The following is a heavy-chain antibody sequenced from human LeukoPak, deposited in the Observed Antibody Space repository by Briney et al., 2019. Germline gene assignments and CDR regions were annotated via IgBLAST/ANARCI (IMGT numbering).Heavy chain of an antibody. CDR2: ISYDGSNK. V-gene: IGHV3-30-3*01. Sequence: PGGSLRLSCAASGFTFSSYAMHWVRQAPGKGLEWVAVISYDGSNKYYADSVKGRFTISRDNAKNSLYLQMNSLKAEDTAVYYCARPSRGVITEIDYWGQGTLVTVSS. D-gene: IGHD3-10*01. CDR1: GFTFSSYA. CDR3: ARPSRGVITEIDY. J-gene: IGHJ4*02.